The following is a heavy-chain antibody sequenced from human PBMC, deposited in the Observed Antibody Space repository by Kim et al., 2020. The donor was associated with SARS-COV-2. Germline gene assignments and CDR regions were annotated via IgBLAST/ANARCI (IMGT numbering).Heavy chain of an antibody. Sequence: GGSLRLSCAASGFTFTTYNMNWVRQAPGKGLEWISYISVTDAIYYADSVKGRFTISRDDAKNSLDLQMNSLIDEDTAVYYCARDWNWGIDVWGQGTLVTVSS. CDR1: GFTFTTYN. CDR2: ISVTDAI. D-gene: IGHD7-27*01. CDR3: ARDWNWGIDV. J-gene: IGHJ4*02. V-gene: IGHV3-48*02.